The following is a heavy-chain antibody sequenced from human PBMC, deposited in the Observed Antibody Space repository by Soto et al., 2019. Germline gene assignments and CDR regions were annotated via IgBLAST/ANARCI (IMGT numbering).Heavy chain of an antibody. V-gene: IGHV3-30-3*01. CDR1: GFTFSRHA. CDR3: AREVGGSSPPG. J-gene: IGHJ4*02. CDR2: ISYDGSEK. D-gene: IGHD6-6*01. Sequence: QVQLVESGGGVVQPGRSRRLSCAASGFTFSRHAMHWVRQAPVKGLEWVAVISYDGSEKYYADSVKGRFTISRDSSKNTLYLQMDSLGPEDTAVYYCAREVGGSSPPGWGQGTLVTVFS.